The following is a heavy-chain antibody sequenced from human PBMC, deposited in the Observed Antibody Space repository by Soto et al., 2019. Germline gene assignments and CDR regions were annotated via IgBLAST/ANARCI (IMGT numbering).Heavy chain of an antibody. CDR2: INAGNGNT. Sequence: AASVKVSCKASGYTFTSYAMHWVRQAPGQRLEWMGWINAGNGNTKYSQKFQGRVTITRDTSASTAYMELSSLRSEDTAVYYCARDWIVVVPAATYGMDVWGQGTTVTVSS. D-gene: IGHD2-2*01. CDR3: ARDWIVVVPAATYGMDV. V-gene: IGHV1-3*01. CDR1: GYTFTSYA. J-gene: IGHJ6*02.